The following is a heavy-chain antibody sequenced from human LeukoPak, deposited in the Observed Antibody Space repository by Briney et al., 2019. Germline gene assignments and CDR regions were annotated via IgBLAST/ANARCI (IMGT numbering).Heavy chain of an antibody. CDR1: GGSISSYY. CDR2: IYTSGST. Sequence: PSETLSLTCTVSGGSISSYYWSWIRQPAGKGLEWIGRIYTSGSTNYNPSLKSRVTMSVDTSKNQFSLKLSSVTAADTAVYYCASYPSFAMHPNWFDPWGQGTLVTVSS. J-gene: IGHJ5*02. V-gene: IGHV4-4*07. CDR3: ASYPSFAMHPNWFDP.